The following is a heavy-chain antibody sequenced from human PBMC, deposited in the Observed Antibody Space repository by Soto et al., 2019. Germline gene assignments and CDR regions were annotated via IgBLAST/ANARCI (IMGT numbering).Heavy chain of an antibody. CDR3: ARDEYYYDSSGYYHMFDY. CDR1: GYTFTSYY. J-gene: IGHJ4*02. CDR2: INPSGGST. D-gene: IGHD3-22*01. Sequence: ASVKVSCKASGYTFTSYYMHWVRQAPGQGREWMGIINPSGGSTSYAQKFQGRVTMTRDTSTSTVYMELSGLRSEDTAVYYCARDEYYYDSSGYYHMFDYWGQGTLVTVSS. V-gene: IGHV1-46*01.